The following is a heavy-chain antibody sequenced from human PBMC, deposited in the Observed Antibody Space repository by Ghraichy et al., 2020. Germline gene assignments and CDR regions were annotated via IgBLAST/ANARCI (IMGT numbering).Heavy chain of an antibody. D-gene: IGHD1-1*01. Sequence: SQTLSLTCSVSGGSINSGPYYWGWVRQSPGKGLEWIGSLSYTGSTSYNPSLESRVTIFLDTSRNQFSLKLTSMTAADTAVYYCVRHHTGAYWGQGTLVTVSS. CDR1: GGSINSGPYY. CDR2: LSYTGST. CDR3: VRHHTGAY. J-gene: IGHJ4*02. V-gene: IGHV4-39*01.